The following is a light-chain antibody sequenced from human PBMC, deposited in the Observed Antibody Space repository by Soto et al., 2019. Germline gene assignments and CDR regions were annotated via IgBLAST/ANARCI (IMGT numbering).Light chain of an antibody. J-gene: IGKJ4*01. V-gene: IGKV3-20*01. CDR3: QQHGSTPLT. CDR1: QSVSSSY. CDR2: GAS. Sequence: EIALTQSPGTLSLSPGERATLSCRASQSVSSSYLAWYQQKPGHAPRLLIYGASSRATGIADRFSGSGSGPDFTLTIICLETEDCGLYYCQQHGSTPLTFGVGTKVDTK.